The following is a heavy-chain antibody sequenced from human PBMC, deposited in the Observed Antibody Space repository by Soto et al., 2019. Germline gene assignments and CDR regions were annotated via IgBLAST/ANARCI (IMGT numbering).Heavy chain of an antibody. Sequence: QVQLVQSGAEVKKPGASVKVSCKASGYTFSTYYMHWVRQAPGQGYEWMGIINPSGGSTTYAQKFQGRFRMGRDXSTTTVYMELSSLKSEDTAVYYCARYDYNGYYFDYWGQGTLVTVSS. D-gene: IGHD4-4*01. V-gene: IGHV1-46*01. CDR1: GYTFSTYY. CDR3: ARYDYNGYYFDY. J-gene: IGHJ4*02. CDR2: INPSGGST.